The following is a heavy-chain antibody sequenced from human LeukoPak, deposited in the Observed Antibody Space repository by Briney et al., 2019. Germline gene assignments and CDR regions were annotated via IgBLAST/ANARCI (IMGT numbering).Heavy chain of an antibody. CDR1: GGSVSSGSYY. Sequence: SSETLSLTCSVFGGSVSSGSYYWSWIRQSPGKGLEWIGCIYYSGSTNYNPSLRGRVAMSIDTSKNHFSLRLISVTAADTAIYYCARAPGIVGTTPFGNYWGRGTQVTVSS. V-gene: IGHV4-61*03. CDR2: IYYSGST. D-gene: IGHD1-26*01. CDR3: ARAPGIVGTTPFGNY. J-gene: IGHJ4*02.